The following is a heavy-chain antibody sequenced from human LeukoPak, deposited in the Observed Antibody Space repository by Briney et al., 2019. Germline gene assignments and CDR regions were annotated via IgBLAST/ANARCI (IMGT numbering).Heavy chain of an antibody. V-gene: IGHV3-33*01. CDR1: GFTFSSYG. CDR2: IWYDGSNK. D-gene: IGHD6-13*01. J-gene: IGHJ4*02. Sequence: GGSLRLSCAASGFTFSSYGMHWVRQAPGEGLEWVAVIWYDGSNKYYADSVKGRFTISRDNSKNTLYLQMNSLRAEDTAVHYCARDAVYSSSWQYYWGQGTLVTVSS. CDR3: ARDAVYSSSWQYY.